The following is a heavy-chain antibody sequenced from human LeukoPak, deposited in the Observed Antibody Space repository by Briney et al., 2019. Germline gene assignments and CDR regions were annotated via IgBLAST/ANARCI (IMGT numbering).Heavy chain of an antibody. Sequence: ASVKVSCKASGYTFTGYYMHWVRQAPGQGLEWMGWINPNSGGTNYAQKFQGRVTMTTDTSTSTAYMELRSLRSDDTAVYYCARVYSNYFDYWGQGTLVTVSS. J-gene: IGHJ4*02. D-gene: IGHD4-11*01. CDR1: GYTFTGYY. V-gene: IGHV1-2*02. CDR3: ARVYSNYFDY. CDR2: INPNSGGT.